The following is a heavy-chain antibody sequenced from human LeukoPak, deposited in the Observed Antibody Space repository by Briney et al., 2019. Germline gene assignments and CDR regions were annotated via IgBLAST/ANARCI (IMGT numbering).Heavy chain of an antibody. CDR2: IYYSGMT. V-gene: IGHV4-59*01. CDR1: GGSIRRYY. J-gene: IGHJ4*02. CDR3: ARGGSSSWYGGKFDY. D-gene: IGHD6-13*01. Sequence: SETLSLTCTVSGGSIRRYYWSLIRQPPGKGLGGSGYIYYSGMTNYNPSLKRRVTISVDTSKNHFSPKLSSVTAADTAVYYCARGGSSSWYGGKFDYWGQGPLVTVSS.